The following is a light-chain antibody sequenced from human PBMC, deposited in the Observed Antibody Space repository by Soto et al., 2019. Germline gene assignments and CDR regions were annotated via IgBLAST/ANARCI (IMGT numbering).Light chain of an antibody. J-gene: IGKJ1*01. CDR2: GAS. Sequence: EIVMTQSPATLPVSPGERVVLSCRASQSVSSNLAWYQQKPGQAPRLLVYGASTRATGIPARFSGGGSGTEFTLTISSLQSEDFAVYYCQHYNNWPPWTFGQGTKVEIK. CDR3: QHYNNWPPWT. V-gene: IGKV3-15*01. CDR1: QSVSSN.